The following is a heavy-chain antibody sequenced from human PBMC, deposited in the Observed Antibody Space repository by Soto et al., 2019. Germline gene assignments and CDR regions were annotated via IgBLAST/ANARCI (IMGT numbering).Heavy chain of an antibody. V-gene: IGHV4-31*01. CDR1: GGSLSSGGYY. CDR3: AREVIE. CDR2: IYYSGRT. Sequence: QVQLQESGPGLVKPSQTLSLTCTVSGGSLSSGGYYWSWIRQNPGKGLEWIGYIYYSGRTYFNPYPKTVVTDSIDTSNVQFPVMSSSVTASYTISYYCAREVIEWGQVTMVT. J-gene: IGHJ1*01.